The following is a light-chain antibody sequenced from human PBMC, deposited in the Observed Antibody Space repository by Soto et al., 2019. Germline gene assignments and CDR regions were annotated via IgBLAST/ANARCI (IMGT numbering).Light chain of an antibody. CDR1: RNDIGAYEF. J-gene: IGLJ1*01. CDR3: KSYAGSNTYV. V-gene: IGLV2-8*01. Sequence: QSLLTQPPAASGSPGQSVTVSCTGTRNDIGAYEFVSWYQHHPGKAPKLIIYEVVQRPSGVPARFSGSKSGNTASLTVSGLQAADEADYYCKSYAGSNTYVFGTGTKVTVL. CDR2: EVV.